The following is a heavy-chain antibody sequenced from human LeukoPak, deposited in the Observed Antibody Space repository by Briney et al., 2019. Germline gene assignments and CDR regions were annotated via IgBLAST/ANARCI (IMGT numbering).Heavy chain of an antibody. J-gene: IGHJ2*01. Sequence: SETLSLTCAVYGGSFSGYYWSWIRQPPGKGLEWIGEINHSGSTNYNPSLKSRVTISVDTSKNQFSLELSSVTAADTAVYYCARDPGYSYGYLRYWYFDLWGRGTLVTVSS. CDR1: GGSFSGYY. CDR2: INHSGST. V-gene: IGHV4-34*01. D-gene: IGHD5-18*01. CDR3: ARDPGYSYGYLRYWYFDL.